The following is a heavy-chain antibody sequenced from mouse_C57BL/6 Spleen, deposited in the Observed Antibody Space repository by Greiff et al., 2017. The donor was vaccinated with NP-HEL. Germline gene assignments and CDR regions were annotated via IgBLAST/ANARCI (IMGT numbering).Heavy chain of an antibody. J-gene: IGHJ3*01. V-gene: IGHV1-26*01. D-gene: IGHD2-1*01. CDR1: GYTFTDYY. CDR2: INPNNGGT. CDR3: ASGDGNYRAWFAY. Sequence: EVQLQQSGPELVKPGASVKISCKASGYTFTDYYMNWVKQSHGKSLEWIGDINPNNGGTSYNQKFKGKATLTVDKSSSTAYMELRSLTSEDSAVDYCASGDGNYRAWFAYWGQGTLVTVSA.